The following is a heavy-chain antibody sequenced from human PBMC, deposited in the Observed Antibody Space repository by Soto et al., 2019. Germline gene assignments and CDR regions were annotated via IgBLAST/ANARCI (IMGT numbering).Heavy chain of an antibody. CDR1: GFTFSSYS. V-gene: IGHV3-21*01. Sequence: EVQLVESGGGLVKPGGSLRLSCAASGFTFSSYSMNWVRQAPGKGLEWVSSISSSSSYIYYANSVKGRFTISRDNAKNSLYLQMNSLRAEDTAVYYCASAPFGGYDYWGQGTLVTVSS. CDR3: ASAPFGGYDY. CDR2: ISSSSSYI. D-gene: IGHD5-12*01. J-gene: IGHJ4*02.